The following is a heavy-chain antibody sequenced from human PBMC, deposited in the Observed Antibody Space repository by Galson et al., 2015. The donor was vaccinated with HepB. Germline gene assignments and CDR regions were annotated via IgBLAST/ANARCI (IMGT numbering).Heavy chain of an antibody. CDR1: GLSFSGYS. CDR3: ASVYGSGTS. V-gene: IGHV3-48*01. J-gene: IGHJ5*02. D-gene: IGHD3-10*01. CDR2: ISSSSGTI. Sequence: SLRLSCAASGLSFSGYSMNWVRQAPGKGLEWVSYISSSSGTIYYIDSVKGRFTISRDNAKNSLYLQMNSLRAEDTAVYYCASVYGSGTSWGQGTLVTVSS.